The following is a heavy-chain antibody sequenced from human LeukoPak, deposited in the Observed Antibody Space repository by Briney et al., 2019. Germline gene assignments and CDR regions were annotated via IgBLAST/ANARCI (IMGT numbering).Heavy chain of an antibody. Sequence: GGSLRLSCVPAGFPFRTYAMTWVPQSPGKGLECVSAIGGDGANTYYADSVKGRFTISRDNSNNTLYLHMNSLRADDTAIYYCAKDGRSGFYPGVVHWGRGTLVTVSS. CDR3: AKDGRSGFYPGVVH. CDR2: IGGDGANT. D-gene: IGHD3-3*01. CDR1: GFPFRTYA. V-gene: IGHV3-23*01. J-gene: IGHJ4*02.